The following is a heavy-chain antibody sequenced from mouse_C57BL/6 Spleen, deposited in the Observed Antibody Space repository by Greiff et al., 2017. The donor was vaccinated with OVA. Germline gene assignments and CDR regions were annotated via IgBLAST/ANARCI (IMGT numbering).Heavy chain of an antibody. CDR2: IDPNSGGT. CDR1: GYTFTSYW. CDR3: ARGGSSGSRYVGWYFDV. D-gene: IGHD1-1*01. J-gene: IGHJ1*03. Sequence: QVQLQQPGAELVKPGASVKLSCKASGYTFTSYWMHWVKQRPGRGLEWIGRIDPNSGGTKYNEKFKRKATLTVDKPSSTAYMQLSSLTSEDSAVYYCARGGSSGSRYVGWYFDVWGTGTTVTVSS. V-gene: IGHV1-72*01.